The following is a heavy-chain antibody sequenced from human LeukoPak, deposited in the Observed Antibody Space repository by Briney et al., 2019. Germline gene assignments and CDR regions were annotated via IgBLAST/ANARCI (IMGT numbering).Heavy chain of an antibody. D-gene: IGHD3-22*01. Sequence: KPSETLSLTCTVSGGSISSYYWSWIRQPPGKGLEWIGYIYYSGSTNYNPSLKSRVTISVDTSKNQFSLKLSSVTAADTAVYYCARPGGYYDSSAFDIWGQGTMVTVSS. CDR1: GGSISSYY. CDR2: IYYSGST. CDR3: ARPGGYYDSSAFDI. J-gene: IGHJ3*02. V-gene: IGHV4-59*08.